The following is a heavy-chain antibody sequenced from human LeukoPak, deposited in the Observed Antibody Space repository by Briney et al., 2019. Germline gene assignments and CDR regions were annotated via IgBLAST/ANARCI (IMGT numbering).Heavy chain of an antibody. Sequence: GRSLTLSCAASGFTFSSYAMHWVRQAPGKGLEWVAVISYDGSNKYYADSVKGRFTISRDNSKNTLYLQMNSLRAEDTAVYYCARDPNYDILTGYYNLDYYYGVDVWGKGTTVTVSS. D-gene: IGHD3-9*01. CDR2: ISYDGSNK. CDR1: GFTFSSYA. CDR3: ARDPNYDILTGYYNLDYYYGVDV. J-gene: IGHJ6*04. V-gene: IGHV3-30*04.